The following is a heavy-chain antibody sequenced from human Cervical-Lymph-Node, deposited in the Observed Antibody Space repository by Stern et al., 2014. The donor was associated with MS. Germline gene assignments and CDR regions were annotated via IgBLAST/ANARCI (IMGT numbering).Heavy chain of an antibody. V-gene: IGHV1-2*06. J-gene: IGHJ4*02. CDR3: ATRRGCSGGSCSSRSLDY. D-gene: IGHD2-15*01. CDR1: GYTFTAYN. Sequence: QVQLVQSGADVKKPGASVKVSCKASGYTFTAYNMHWLRQAPGQALELMGRINPKSGVPHYAQKFQDRVTMTRDTSISTVYMELSRLRSNDTAMYYCATRRGCSGGSCSSRSLDYWGQGTLVTVSS. CDR2: INPKSGVP.